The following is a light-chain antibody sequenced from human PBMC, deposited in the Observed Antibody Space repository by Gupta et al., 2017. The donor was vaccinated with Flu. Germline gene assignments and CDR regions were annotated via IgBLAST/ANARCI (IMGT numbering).Light chain of an antibody. J-gene: IGKJ4*01. V-gene: IGKV3-11*01. Sequence: EIVLTQSPATLSLSPGERATLSCRASQSVSTYLAWYQHIPGQAPRLLIYDASTRATGIPARFSGSGSGTDFTLTISSREPEDFAVYYCQQRVNWPPTFGEGTRVEIK. CDR2: DAS. CDR1: QSVSTY. CDR3: QQRVNWPPT.